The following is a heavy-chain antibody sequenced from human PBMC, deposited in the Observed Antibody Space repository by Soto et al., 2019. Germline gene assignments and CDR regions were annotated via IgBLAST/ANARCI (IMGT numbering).Heavy chain of an antibody. CDR3: ARVPIAAAGHDAFDI. CDR1: GGSFSGYY. J-gene: IGHJ3*02. CDR2: INHSGST. D-gene: IGHD6-13*01. Sequence: QVQLQQWGAGLLKPSETLSLTCAVYGGSFSGYYWSWIRQPPGKGLEWIGEINHSGSTNYNPSLKSRVPISVDTSKNQFSLKLSSVTAADTAVYYCARVPIAAAGHDAFDIWGQGTMVTVSS. V-gene: IGHV4-34*01.